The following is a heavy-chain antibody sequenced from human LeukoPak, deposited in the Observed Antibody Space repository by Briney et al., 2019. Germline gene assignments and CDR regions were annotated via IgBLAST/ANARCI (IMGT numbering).Heavy chain of an antibody. J-gene: IGHJ4*02. Sequence: PGGSLRLSCAASGFTFSSYGMHWVRQAPGTGLEWVAVISYDGSNKYYADSVKGRFTISRDNSKNTLYLQMNSLRAEDTAVYYCAKDRLIAAAGTLDYWGQGTLVTVSS. V-gene: IGHV3-30*18. CDR2: ISYDGSNK. CDR3: AKDRLIAAAGTLDY. CDR1: GFTFSSYG. D-gene: IGHD6-13*01.